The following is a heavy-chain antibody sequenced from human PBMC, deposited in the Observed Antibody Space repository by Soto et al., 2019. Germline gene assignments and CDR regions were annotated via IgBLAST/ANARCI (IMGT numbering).Heavy chain of an antibody. CDR1: GFTFSSYA. CDR2: ISGSGGST. Sequence: GGSLRLSCGGSGFTFSSYAMSWVRQAPGKGLEWVSAISGSGGSTYYADSVKGRFTISRDNSKNTLYLQMNSLRAEDTAVYYFAKGYIVVVVAATLYFDYWGQGTLVTVSS. V-gene: IGHV3-23*01. J-gene: IGHJ4*02. D-gene: IGHD2-15*01. CDR3: AKGYIVVVVAATLYFDY.